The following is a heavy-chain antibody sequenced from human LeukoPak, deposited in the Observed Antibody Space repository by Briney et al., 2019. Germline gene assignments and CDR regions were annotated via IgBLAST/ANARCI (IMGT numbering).Heavy chain of an antibody. Sequence: GESLKITCKGSGYTYTKSWIAWVRQMPGKGLELMGIIYPVDSETRYSPSFQGQVTISVDKSISTAYLQWSSLKASDTAMYYCARQGCTTTSYHTIDYWGQGTLVTVSS. D-gene: IGHD1-26*01. J-gene: IGHJ4*02. V-gene: IGHV5-51*01. CDR1: GYTYTKSW. CDR3: ARQGCTTTSYHTIDY. CDR2: IYPVDSET.